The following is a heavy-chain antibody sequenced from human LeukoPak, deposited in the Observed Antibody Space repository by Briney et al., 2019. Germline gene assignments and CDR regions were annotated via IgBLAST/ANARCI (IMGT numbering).Heavy chain of an antibody. CDR3: ASPRGPYYYYYMDV. CDR1: GFTFSSYA. V-gene: IGHV3-30*15. J-gene: IGHJ6*03. Sequence: GGSLRLSCAASGFTFSSYAMHWVRQAPGKGLEGVAVISYDGSNKYYADSVKGRFTISRDNSKNTLYLQMSSLRAEDTAVYYCASPRGPYYYYYMDVWGKGTTVTVSS. CDR2: ISYDGSNK. D-gene: IGHD3-10*01.